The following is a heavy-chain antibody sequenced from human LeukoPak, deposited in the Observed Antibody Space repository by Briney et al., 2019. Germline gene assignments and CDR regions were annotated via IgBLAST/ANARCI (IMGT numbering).Heavy chain of an antibody. CDR3: ARGPRGGGYNFDY. D-gene: IGHD5-24*01. CDR1: GGSISSSSYY. Sequence: SETLSLTCTVSGGSISSSSYYWGWIRQPPGKGLEWIGSIYYSGSTYYNPSLKSRVTISVDTPKNQFSLKLSSVTAADTAVYYCARGPRGGGYNFDYWGQGTLVTVSS. J-gene: IGHJ4*02. CDR2: IYYSGST. V-gene: IGHV4-39*07.